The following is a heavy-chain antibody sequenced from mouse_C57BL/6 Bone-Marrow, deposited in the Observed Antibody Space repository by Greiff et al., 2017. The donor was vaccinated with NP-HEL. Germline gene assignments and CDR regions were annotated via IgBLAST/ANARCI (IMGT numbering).Heavy chain of an antibody. J-gene: IGHJ3*01. Sequence: QVQLKESGAELARPGASVKMSCKASGYTFTSYTMHWVKQRPGQGLEWIGYINPSSGYTKYNQKFKDKATLTADKSSSTAYMQLSSLTSEDSAVYYCAVLAWFAYWGQGTLVTVSA. V-gene: IGHV1-4*01. CDR2: INPSSGYT. CDR1: GYTFTSYT. CDR3: AVLAWFAY.